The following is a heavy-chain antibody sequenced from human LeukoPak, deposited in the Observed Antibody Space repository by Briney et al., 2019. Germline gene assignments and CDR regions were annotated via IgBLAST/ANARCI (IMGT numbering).Heavy chain of an antibody. CDR1: GFTVSSYA. D-gene: IGHD6-13*01. V-gene: IGHV3-48*03. CDR3: ARAGYSSSWAY. J-gene: IGHJ4*02. Sequence: PGGSLRLSCAASGFTVSSYAKNWVRQAPGKGLEWVGYMRSRATVIDYAGSVKGRFTISRDNAKNSLYLQMNSLRAEDTAVYYCARAGYSSSWAYWGQGTLVTVSS. CDR2: MRSRATVI.